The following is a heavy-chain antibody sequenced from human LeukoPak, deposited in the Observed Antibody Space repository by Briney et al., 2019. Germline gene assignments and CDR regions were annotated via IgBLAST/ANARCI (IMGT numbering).Heavy chain of an antibody. D-gene: IGHD6-19*01. CDR1: GFTLSNYH. CDR3: AREGYTSGRAAAFDF. Sequence: GGSLRLSCAASGFTLSNYHMHWVRQAPGRGLEWVALIPHDGGGKQYAASVQDRFTISRDNPENTVYLQMNNLRHDDAAVYFCAREGYTSGRAAAFDFWGRGTLVTVSS. CDR2: IPHDGGGK. V-gene: IGHV3-30*04. J-gene: IGHJ4*02.